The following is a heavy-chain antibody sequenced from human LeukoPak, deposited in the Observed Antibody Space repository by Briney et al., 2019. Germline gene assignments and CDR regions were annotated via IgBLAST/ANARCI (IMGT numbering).Heavy chain of an antibody. V-gene: IGHV3-74*01. CDR3: ARTHYGGAYGDY. Sequence: PGGSLRLPCAASGFPFSNFRMHWVRQAPGKGLVWVSRINSDGITTTYADSVKGRFTISRDSAKNTLYLQMNSLRAEDTAVYYCARTHYGGAYGDYWGQGTLVTVSS. J-gene: IGHJ4*02. D-gene: IGHD4/OR15-4a*01. CDR1: GFPFSNFR. CDR2: INSDGITT.